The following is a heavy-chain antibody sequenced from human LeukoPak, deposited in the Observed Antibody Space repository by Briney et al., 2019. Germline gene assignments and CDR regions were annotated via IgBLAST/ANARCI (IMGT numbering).Heavy chain of an antibody. Sequence: GGPLRLSCAASGFTFSSYDMHWVRQATGKGLEWVSAIGTAGDTYYPGSVKGRFTISRENAKNSLYLQMNSLRAGDTAVYYCARVSHRDTSWYFDLWGRGTLVTVSS. CDR1: GFTFSSYD. D-gene: IGHD5-18*01. J-gene: IGHJ2*01. V-gene: IGHV3-13*01. CDR2: IGTAGDT. CDR3: ARVSHRDTSWYFDL.